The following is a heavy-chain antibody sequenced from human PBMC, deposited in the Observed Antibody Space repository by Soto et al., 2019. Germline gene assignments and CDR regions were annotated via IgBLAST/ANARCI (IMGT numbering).Heavy chain of an antibody. V-gene: IGHV3-21*01. CDR2: ISSSSSYI. J-gene: IGHJ4*02. CDR3: ARGGGQLVPGFDY. CDR1: GFTFSSYS. Sequence: EVQLVESGGGLVKPGGSLRLSCAASGFTFSSYSMNCVRQAPGKGLEWVSSISSSSSYIYYADSVKGRFTISRDNAKNSLYLQMNRLRAEDTAVYYCARGGGQLVPGFDYWGQGTLVTVSS. D-gene: IGHD6-6*01.